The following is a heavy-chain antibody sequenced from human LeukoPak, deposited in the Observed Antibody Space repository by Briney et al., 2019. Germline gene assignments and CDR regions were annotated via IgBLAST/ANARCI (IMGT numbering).Heavy chain of an antibody. CDR1: GGSISSSSYY. CDR3: ARRWGHQPRWYFDL. D-gene: IGHD7-27*01. J-gene: IGHJ2*01. Sequence: TSETLSLTCTVSGGSISSSSYYWGWIRQPPGKGLEWIGSIYYSGSTYYNPSLKSRVTISVDTSKNQFSLKLSSVTAADTAVYYCARRWGHQPRWYFDLWGRGTLVTVSS. CDR2: IYYSGST. V-gene: IGHV4-39*07.